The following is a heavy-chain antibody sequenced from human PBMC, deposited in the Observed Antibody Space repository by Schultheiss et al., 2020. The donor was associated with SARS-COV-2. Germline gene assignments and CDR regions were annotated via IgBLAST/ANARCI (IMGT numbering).Heavy chain of an antibody. V-gene: IGHV3-48*01. CDR3: AKDGTEDYYDSSGYYPFDY. J-gene: IGHJ4*02. Sequence: GGSLRLSCAASGFTFSSYSMNWVRQAPGKGLEWVSYISSSSSTIYYADSVKGRFTISRDNSKNTLYLQMNSLRAEDTAVYYCAKDGTEDYYDSSGYYPFDYWGQGTLVTVSS. CDR1: GFTFSSYS. D-gene: IGHD3-22*01. CDR2: ISSSSSTI.